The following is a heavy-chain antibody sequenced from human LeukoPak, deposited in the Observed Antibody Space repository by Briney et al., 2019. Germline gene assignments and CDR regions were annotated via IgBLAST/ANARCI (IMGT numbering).Heavy chain of an antibody. Sequence: ASVKVSCKASGGTFSSYAISWVRQAPGQGLEWMGRIIPILGIANYAQKFQGRVTITADKSTSTAYMELSSLRSEDTAVYYCAREPRLLWFGGLFGPGMDVWGQGTTVTVSS. CDR1: GGTFSSYA. CDR2: IIPILGIA. J-gene: IGHJ6*02. V-gene: IGHV1-69*04. CDR3: AREPRLLWFGGLFGPGMDV. D-gene: IGHD3-10*01.